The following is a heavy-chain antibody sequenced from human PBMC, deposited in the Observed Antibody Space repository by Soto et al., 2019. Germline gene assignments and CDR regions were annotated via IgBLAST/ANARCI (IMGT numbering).Heavy chain of an antibody. CDR2: INDGNGNT. V-gene: IGHV1-3*01. J-gene: IGHJ6*02. Sequence: ASVKVSCKASGYTFTSYAMHWVRQAPGQRLEWMGWINDGNGNTKYSQKFQGRVTITRDTSASTAYMELSSLRSEDTAVYYCARVRPPYYGMDVWGQGTTVTVSS. D-gene: IGHD3-10*01. CDR3: ARVRPPYYGMDV. CDR1: GYTFTSYA.